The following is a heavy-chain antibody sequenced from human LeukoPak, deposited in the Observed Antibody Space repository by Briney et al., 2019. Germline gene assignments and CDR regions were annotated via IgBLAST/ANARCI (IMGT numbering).Heavy chain of an antibody. J-gene: IGHJ4*02. CDR2: IYYSGST. CDR1: GGSISSGDYY. CDR3: ARYHIITMVRGVINYFDY. Sequence: TSQTLSLTCTVSGGSISSGDYYWSWIRQPPGKGLEWIGYIYYSGSTNYNPSLKSRVTISVDTSKNQFSLKLSSVTAADTAVYYCARYHIITMVRGVINYFDYWGQGTLVTVSS. D-gene: IGHD3-10*01. V-gene: IGHV4-30-4*08.